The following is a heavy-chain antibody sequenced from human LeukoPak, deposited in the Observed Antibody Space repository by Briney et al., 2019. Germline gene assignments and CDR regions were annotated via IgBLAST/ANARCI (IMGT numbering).Heavy chain of an antibody. CDR1: GLTFTTYA. CDR3: AKDTVDVVVPAAYPDY. Sequence: GGSLRLSCAASGLTFTTYAMNWVRQAPGRGLEWVSSIEPSGFTIFYANSVKGRFTISRDNAKNTLYLQMNSLRAEDTAVYYCAKDTVDVVVPAAYPDYWGQGTLVTVSS. V-gene: IGHV3-21*01. CDR2: IEPSGFTI. J-gene: IGHJ4*02. D-gene: IGHD2-2*01.